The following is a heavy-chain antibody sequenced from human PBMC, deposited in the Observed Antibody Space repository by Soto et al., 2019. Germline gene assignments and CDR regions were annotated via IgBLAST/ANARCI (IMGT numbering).Heavy chain of an antibody. J-gene: IGHJ3*02. V-gene: IGHV3-33*08. CDR2: IWYDGSNK. D-gene: IGHD2-2*02. Sequence: GSLRLSCAASGFTFSNAWINWVRQAPGKGLEWVSVIWYDGSNKYYADSVKGRFTISRDNSKNTLYLQMNSLRAEDTAVYYCAREQNHCSSTSCYSSAFDIWGQGTMVTVSS. CDR3: AREQNHCSSTSCYSSAFDI. CDR1: GFTFSNAW.